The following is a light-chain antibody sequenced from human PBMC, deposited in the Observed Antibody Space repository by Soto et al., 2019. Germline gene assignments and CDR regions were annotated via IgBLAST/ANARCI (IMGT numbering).Light chain of an antibody. V-gene: IGLV2-14*01. J-gene: IGLJ1*01. Sequence: QSVLTQPASVSGSPGQSITISCTGTNNDIGGYNYVSWYDHHPGKAPRLIIYEVSNRPSGVSNRFSGSKSGNTAYLTISGLQAADEAHYYCSSYRTTSPCVFGTGTKGTVL. CDR1: NNDIGGYNY. CDR3: SSYRTTSPCV. CDR2: EVS.